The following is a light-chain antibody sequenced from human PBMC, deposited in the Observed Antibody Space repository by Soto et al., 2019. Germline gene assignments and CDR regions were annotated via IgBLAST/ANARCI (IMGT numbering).Light chain of an antibody. CDR1: QSVRHNF. J-gene: IGKJ4*01. Sequence: IVLTQSPGTLSSTPGERATLSCRAIQSVRHNFLAWYQQKPGQPPRFLIYDVSTRAAGIPDRFSGSGSGTDFTLTISRLEPEDFAVYYCQQYGSTPLTFGGGTKVEIE. V-gene: IGKV3-20*01. CDR2: DVS. CDR3: QQYGSTPLT.